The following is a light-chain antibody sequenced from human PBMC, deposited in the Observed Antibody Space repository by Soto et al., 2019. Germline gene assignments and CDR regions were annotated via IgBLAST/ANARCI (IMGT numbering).Light chain of an antibody. V-gene: IGLV2-8*01. J-gene: IGLJ1*01. Sequence: QSALTQSPSASGSPGQSVTISCTGTSSDVGGYNYVSWYQQHPGKAPKLMISEVSKRPSGVPDRFSGSKSGNTASLTVSGLQAEDEADYYCSSYAGSNNYVFGTGTKLTVL. CDR3: SSYAGSNNYV. CDR1: SSDVGGYNY. CDR2: EVS.